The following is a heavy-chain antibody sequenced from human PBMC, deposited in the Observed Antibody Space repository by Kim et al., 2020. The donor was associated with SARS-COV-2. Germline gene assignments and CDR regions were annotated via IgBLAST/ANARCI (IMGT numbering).Heavy chain of an antibody. J-gene: IGHJ4*02. V-gene: IGHV2-70*11. CDR2: IDWDDDK. CDR3: AQIRCYCSSTSCQAAYFDY. Sequence: SGPTLVKPTQTLTLTCSLSGFSLSTRGMCVSWIRQPPGKALEWLARIDWDDDKYYSTSLKTRLTISKDTSKNQVVLTMTNMDPVDTATYYCAQIRCYCSSTSCQAAYFDYWGQGILVTVSS. D-gene: IGHD2-2*01. CDR1: GFSLSTRGMC.